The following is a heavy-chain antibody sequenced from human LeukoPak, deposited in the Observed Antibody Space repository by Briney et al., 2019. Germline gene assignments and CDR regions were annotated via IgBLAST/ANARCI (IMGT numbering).Heavy chain of an antibody. D-gene: IGHD1-1*01. CDR1: GFTFGNYA. CDR3: AKSPTGTRYFADF. CDR2: ISAGGGSA. J-gene: IGHJ4*02. Sequence: HTGGSLRLACEASGFTFGNYALNWVRQAPGKGLEWVSSISAGGGSAYYADSVRGRFTVSRDPSKNTLYLQMNSPTVADAAVYYCAKSPTGTRYFADFWGQGTLVTVSS. V-gene: IGHV3-23*01.